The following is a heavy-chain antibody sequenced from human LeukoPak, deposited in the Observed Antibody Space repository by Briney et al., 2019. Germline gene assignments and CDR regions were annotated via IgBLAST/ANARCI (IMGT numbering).Heavy chain of an antibody. V-gene: IGHV3-30*18. Sequence: PGGSLRLSCAASGFTFSSYGMHWVRQAPGKGLEWVAVISYDGSNKYYADSVKGRFTISRDNSKNTLYLQMNSLRAEDTAVYYCAKDRQQLVQYYFDYWGQGTLVTVSS. CDR2: ISYDGSNK. CDR3: AKDRQQLVQYYFDY. CDR1: GFTFSSYG. J-gene: IGHJ4*02. D-gene: IGHD6-13*01.